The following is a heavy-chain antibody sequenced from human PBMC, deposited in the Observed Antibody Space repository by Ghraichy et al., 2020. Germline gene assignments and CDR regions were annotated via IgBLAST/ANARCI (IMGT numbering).Heavy chain of an antibody. D-gene: IGHD1-26*01. Sequence: GGSLRLSCAASGFTFNNYAMSWVRQAPGKGLEWVSYISYTGAGTYYADSVKGRFTISRDNSKNTLYLQMNSLRAEDTAVYYCATDLGMRGVGASLDYCGQGTLVTVSS. CDR3: ATDLGMRGVGASLDY. CDR2: ISYTGAGT. CDR1: GFTFNNYA. V-gene: IGHV3-23*01. J-gene: IGHJ4*02.